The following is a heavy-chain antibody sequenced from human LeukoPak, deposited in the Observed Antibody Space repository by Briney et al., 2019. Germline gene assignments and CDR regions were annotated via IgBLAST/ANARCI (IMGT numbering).Heavy chain of an antibody. CDR1: GFTFTSYA. J-gene: IGHJ4*02. V-gene: IGHV3-30*04. CDR2: ISHDGSNK. Sequence: SGGSLRLSCAASGFTFTSYAMHWVRQAPGKGLEWVAVISHDGSNKYYADSVKGRFTISRDNSKNPLYLQMNSLRAEDTAVYYCAKEGPRALDYWGQGTLVTVSS. CDR3: AKEGPRALDY.